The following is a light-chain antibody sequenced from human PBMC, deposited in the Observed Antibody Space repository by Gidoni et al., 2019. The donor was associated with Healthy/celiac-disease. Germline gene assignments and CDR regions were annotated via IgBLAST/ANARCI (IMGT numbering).Light chain of an antibody. Sequence: QSAMTQPASVSGSPGQSITISCTGTSSDVGGYNYVSWYPQHPGKAPKLMIYDVSNRPSGVSNRFSGSKSGNTASLTISGLQAEDEADYYCSSYTSSSSSFGTGTKVTVL. CDR1: SSDVGGYNY. V-gene: IGLV2-14*01. J-gene: IGLJ1*01. CDR3: SSYTSSSSS. CDR2: DVS.